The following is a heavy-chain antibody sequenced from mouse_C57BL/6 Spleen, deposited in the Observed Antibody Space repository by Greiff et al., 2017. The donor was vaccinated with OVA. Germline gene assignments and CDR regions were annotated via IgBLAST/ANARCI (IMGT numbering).Heavy chain of an antibody. CDR2: IWTGGGT. J-gene: IGHJ3*01. V-gene: IGHV2-9-1*01. Sequence: VKVVESGPGLVAPSQSLSITCTVSGFSLTSYAISWVRQPPGKGLEWLGVIWTGGGTNYNSALKSRLSISKDNSKSQVFLKMNSLQTDDTARYYCASPSYDYDEGTFAYWGQGTLVTVSA. CDR3: ASPSYDYDEGTFAY. D-gene: IGHD2-4*01. CDR1: GFSLTSYA.